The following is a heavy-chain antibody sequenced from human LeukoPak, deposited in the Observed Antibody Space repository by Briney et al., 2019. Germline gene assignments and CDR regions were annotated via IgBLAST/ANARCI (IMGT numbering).Heavy chain of an antibody. CDR2: ISSSGSTI. CDR3: ARDMTTGTTRGGWFDP. Sequence: GGSLRLSCAASGFTFSDYYMSWIRQAPGKGLEGVSYISSSGSTIYYADSVKGRFTISRDNAKNSLYLQMNSLRAEDTAVYYCARDMTTGTTRGGWFDPWGQGTLVTVSS. D-gene: IGHD1-7*01. V-gene: IGHV3-11*04. J-gene: IGHJ5*02. CDR1: GFTFSDYY.